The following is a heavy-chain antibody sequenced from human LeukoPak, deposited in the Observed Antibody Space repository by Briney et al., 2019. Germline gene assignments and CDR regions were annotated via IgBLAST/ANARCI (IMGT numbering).Heavy chain of an antibody. CDR1: GFTFSYSW. CDR3: ARGLGKGSSDY. CDR2: INQPGSQK. D-gene: IGHD6-6*01. V-gene: IGHV3-7*03. J-gene: IGHJ4*02. Sequence: GGSLRLSCVASGFTFSYSWMIWVRLAPGKGLEWVANINQPGSQKYHVDSVKGRFTISRDNARNSLFPQMNSLTADDTAVYYCARGLGKGSSDYWGQGTLVTVSS.